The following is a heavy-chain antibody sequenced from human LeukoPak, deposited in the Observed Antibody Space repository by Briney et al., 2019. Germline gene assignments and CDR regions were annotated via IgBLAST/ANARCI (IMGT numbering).Heavy chain of an antibody. CDR3: ARDACPYCSGGRPPLYYYYYMDV. J-gene: IGHJ6*03. CDR1: GFTFDDYG. Sequence: GGSLRLSCAASGFTFDDYGMSWVRQAPGKGLEWVSGINWNGGSTDYADSVKGRFTISRDNAKNSLYLQMNSLRAEDTALYYCARDACPYCSGGRPPLYYYYYMDVWGKGTTVTVSS. D-gene: IGHD2-15*01. V-gene: IGHV3-20*04. CDR2: INWNGGST.